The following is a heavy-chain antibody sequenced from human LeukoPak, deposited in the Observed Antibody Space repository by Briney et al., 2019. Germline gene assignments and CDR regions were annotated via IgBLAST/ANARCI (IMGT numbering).Heavy chain of an antibody. V-gene: IGHV3-48*03. CDR2: ISSSGSTI. Sequence: PGGSLRLSCAASGFTFSSYEMNWVRQAPGKGLEWVSYISSSGSTIYYADSVKGRFTISRDNAKNSLYLQMTSLRAEDTAVYYCARDLFSAGSDPWGQGTLVTVSS. CDR3: ARDLFSAGSDP. J-gene: IGHJ5*02. CDR1: GFTFSSYE. D-gene: IGHD3-10*02.